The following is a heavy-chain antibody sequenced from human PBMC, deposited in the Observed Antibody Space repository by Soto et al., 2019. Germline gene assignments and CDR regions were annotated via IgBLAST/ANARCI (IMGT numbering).Heavy chain of an antibody. J-gene: IGHJ4*01. V-gene: IGHV1-46*01. D-gene: IGHD3-22*01. Sequence: ASVKVSCKASGYIFINYHIHWVRQAPGQGLEWMGIINPSDGSTSYAEKLQGRVTMTTDTSTSTVYMELSSLRVEDTAVYYCARGHNYDNGGYQYFDYWGHGTLVTVSS. CDR2: INPSDGST. CDR3: ARGHNYDNGGYQYFDY. CDR1: GYIFINYH.